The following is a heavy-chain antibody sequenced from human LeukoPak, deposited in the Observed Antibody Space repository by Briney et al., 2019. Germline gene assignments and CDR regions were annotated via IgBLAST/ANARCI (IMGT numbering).Heavy chain of an antibody. CDR2: IRYDGTNK. J-gene: IGHJ6*03. CDR3: ARGAVAGYYYYMDV. CDR1: GFTFSSYG. V-gene: IGHV3-30*02. Sequence: GGSLRLSCAASGFTFSSYGMHWLRQAPGKGLEWVTFIRYDGTNKYYADSVKGRFTISRDNSENTLYLQMNSLRAEDTAVYYCARGAVAGYYYYMDVWGKGTTVTVSS.